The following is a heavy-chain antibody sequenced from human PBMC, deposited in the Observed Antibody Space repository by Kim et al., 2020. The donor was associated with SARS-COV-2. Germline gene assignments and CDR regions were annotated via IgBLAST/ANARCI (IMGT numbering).Heavy chain of an antibody. CDR1: GFTFSNYA. Sequence: GGSLRLSCVASGFTFSNYAMSWVRRAPGKGLEWVSQIKSRSDIKEYADSVKGRFTISRDNSKNMLYIEMNSLRVEDTAVYYCAKQIDGSSSTFDSWGQGSLVTVSS. CDR3: AKQIDGSSSTFDS. D-gene: IGHD6-13*01. J-gene: IGHJ4*02. CDR2: IKSRSDIK. V-gene: IGHV3-23*01.